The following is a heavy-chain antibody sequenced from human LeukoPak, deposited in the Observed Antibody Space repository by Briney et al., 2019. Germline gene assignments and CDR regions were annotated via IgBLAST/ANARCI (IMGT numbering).Heavy chain of an antibody. D-gene: IGHD5-24*01. J-gene: IGHJ6*03. V-gene: IGHV1-2*02. CDR3: ARDMSSGRVYSYYMDV. CDR2: INPNSGGT. CDR1: GYTFTGYY. Sequence: ASVKVSCKASGYTFTGYYMHWVRQAPGQGLEWMGWINPNSGGTNYAQKFQGRVTMTRDTSISTAYMELSRLRSDDTAVYYCARDMSSGRVYSYYMDVWGKGTTVTVSS.